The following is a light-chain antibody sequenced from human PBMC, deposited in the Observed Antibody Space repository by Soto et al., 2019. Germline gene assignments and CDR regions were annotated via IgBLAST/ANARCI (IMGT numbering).Light chain of an antibody. V-gene: IGLV2-14*01. J-gene: IGLJ3*02. CDR2: EVT. CDR1: SSDVGRYNS. CDR3: SSYAGRSTFEG. Sequence: QSVLTQPASVSGSPGQSISISCTGTSSDVGRYNSVSWYQQHPGKVPKLIIYEVTNRPSGVSNRFSGSKSGNPASLTISGLQADDEADYYCSSYAGRSTFEGFGGGTKLTVL.